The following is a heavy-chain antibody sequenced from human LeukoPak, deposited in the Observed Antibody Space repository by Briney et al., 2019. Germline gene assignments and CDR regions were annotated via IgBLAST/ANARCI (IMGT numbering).Heavy chain of an antibody. V-gene: IGHV4-59*01. CDR3: ARVYYDSSDYQPRDAFDI. CDR2: IYYSGTT. D-gene: IGHD3-22*01. CDR1: GGSINSYY. J-gene: IGHJ3*02. Sequence: PSETLSLTCTVSGGSINSYYWNWIRQSPGKGLEWIGYIYYSGTTNYNPSLKSRVTISVDTSKNQFSLKLSSVTAADTAVYYCARVYYDSSDYQPRDAFDIWGQGTMVTVSS.